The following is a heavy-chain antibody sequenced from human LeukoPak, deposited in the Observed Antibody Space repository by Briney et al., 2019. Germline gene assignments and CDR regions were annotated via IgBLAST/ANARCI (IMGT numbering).Heavy chain of an antibody. D-gene: IGHD3-10*01. CDR2: IIPIFGTA. CDR3: ARDGVGDFGAFDI. V-gene: IGHV1-69*01. J-gene: IGHJ3*02. Sequence: SVKVSCKASGGTFSSYAISWVRQAPGQGLEWMGGIIPIFGTANYAQKFQGRVTITADESTSTAYMELSSLRSEDTAVYYCARDGVGDFGAFDIWCQGTMVTVSS. CDR1: GGTFSSYA.